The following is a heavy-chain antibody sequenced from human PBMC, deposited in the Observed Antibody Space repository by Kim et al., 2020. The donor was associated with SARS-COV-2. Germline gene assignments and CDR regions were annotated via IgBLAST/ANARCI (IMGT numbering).Heavy chain of an antibody. Sequence: GRFTIPRDNSQNPLDLQMNSLRAEDTAVYYCARDGGYSGYDSGDYFDYWGQGTLVTVSS. CDR3: ARDGGYSGYDSGDYFDY. J-gene: IGHJ4*02. D-gene: IGHD5-12*01. V-gene: IGHV3-30*01.